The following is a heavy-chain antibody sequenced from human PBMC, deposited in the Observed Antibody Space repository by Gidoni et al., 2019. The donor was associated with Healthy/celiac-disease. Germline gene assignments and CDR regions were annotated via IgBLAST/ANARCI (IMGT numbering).Heavy chain of an antibody. V-gene: IGHV3-9*01. J-gene: IGHJ6*02. CDR3: AKAPSRDYYGMDV. CDR1: GFTFDDYA. Sequence: EVQLVESGGGLVQPGRSLRLSCAASGFTFDDYAMHWVRQAPGKGLEWVSGISWNSGSIGYADSVKGRFTISRDNAKNSLYLQMNSLRAEDTALYYCAKAPSRDYYGMDVWGQGTTVTVSS. CDR2: ISWNSGSI. D-gene: IGHD2-21*01.